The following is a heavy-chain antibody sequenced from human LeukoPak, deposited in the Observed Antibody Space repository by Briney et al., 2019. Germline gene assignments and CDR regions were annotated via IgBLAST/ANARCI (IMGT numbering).Heavy chain of an antibody. V-gene: IGHV7-4-1*02. Sequence: ASVKVSCKASGYTFTSYAMNWVRQAPGQGLEWMGWINTNTGNPTYAQGFTGRFVFSLDTSVSTAYLQISSLKAEDTAVYYCARACGGDCYSPYYYYGMDVWGQGTTVTVSS. CDR3: ARACGGDCYSPYYYYGMDV. CDR2: INTNTGNP. D-gene: IGHD2-21*02. CDR1: GYTFTSYA. J-gene: IGHJ6*02.